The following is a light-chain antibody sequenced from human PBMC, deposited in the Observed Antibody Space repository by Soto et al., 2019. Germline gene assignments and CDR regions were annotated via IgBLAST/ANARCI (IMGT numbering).Light chain of an antibody. CDR1: QSISRN. J-gene: IGKJ1*01. CDR3: QQRASWPPWT. Sequence: ENLLTQSPATLSLSPGERATLSCRASQSISRNLAWYQQNPGQAPRLLIYDASNRATGIPDRFSGSGSGTDFTLTISSLEPEDFAVYYCQQRASWPPWTFGQGTKVEIK. CDR2: DAS. V-gene: IGKV3-11*01.